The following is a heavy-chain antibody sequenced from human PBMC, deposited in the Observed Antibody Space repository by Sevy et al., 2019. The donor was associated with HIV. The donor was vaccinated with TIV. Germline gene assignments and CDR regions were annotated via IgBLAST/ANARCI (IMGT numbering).Heavy chain of an antibody. J-gene: IGHJ4*02. CDR3: TTCWGSQCY. CDR2: NHSGGTT. CDR1: GFTVSNNY. Sequence: GGSLRLSCAASGFTVSNNYMSWVRQAPGKGLEWVSINHSGGTTYYADSVKGRFSISRDNSKNTVYLQMNSLRAEDTAVYYCTTCWGSQCYWGQGTLVTVSS. V-gene: IGHV3-53*01. D-gene: IGHD7-27*01.